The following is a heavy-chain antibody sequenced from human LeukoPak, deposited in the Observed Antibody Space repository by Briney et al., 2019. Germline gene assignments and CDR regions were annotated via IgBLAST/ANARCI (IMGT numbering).Heavy chain of an antibody. V-gene: IGHV4-34*01. J-gene: IGHJ5*02. CDR1: GGSFSGYY. D-gene: IGHD2-8*01. Sequence: SETLSLTCAVYGGSFSGYYWSWIRQPPGKGLEWIGEINHSGSTNYNPSLKSRVTISVDTSKNQFSLKLSSVTAADTAVYYCARSPIVLMVYAKRWFDPWGQGTLVTVSS. CDR3: ARSPIVLMVYAKRWFDP. CDR2: INHSGST.